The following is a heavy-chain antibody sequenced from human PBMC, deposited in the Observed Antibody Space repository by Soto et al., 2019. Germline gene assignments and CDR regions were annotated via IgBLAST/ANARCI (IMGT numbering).Heavy chain of an antibody. CDR2: INPNSGGT. CDR3: ARDGQPYYDFWSGYYRPQLGNYGMDV. Sequence: QVQLVQSGAEVKKPGASVKVSCKASGYTFTGYYMHWVRQAPGQGLEWMGWINPNSGGTNYAQKFQGWVTMTRDTSISTAYMELSRLRSDDTAVYYCARDGQPYYDFWSGYYRPQLGNYGMDVWGQGTTVTVSS. CDR1: GYTFTGYY. D-gene: IGHD3-3*01. V-gene: IGHV1-2*04. J-gene: IGHJ6*02.